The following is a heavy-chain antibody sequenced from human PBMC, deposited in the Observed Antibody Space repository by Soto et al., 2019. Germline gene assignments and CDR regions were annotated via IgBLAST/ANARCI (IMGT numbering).Heavy chain of an antibody. CDR3: TRSDYDSSGYTDY. V-gene: IGHV3-11*01. CDR1: GFAFSAYY. Sequence: QVHLMESGGGLVKPGGSLRLSCAASGFAFSAYYMSWIRQAPGKGLEWLSYISESGTTIYYADSVKGRFTISRDNAKNSLYLQINSLRAEDTAVYYCTRSDYDSSGYTDYWGQGTLVTVSS. D-gene: IGHD3-22*01. J-gene: IGHJ4*02. CDR2: ISESGTTI.